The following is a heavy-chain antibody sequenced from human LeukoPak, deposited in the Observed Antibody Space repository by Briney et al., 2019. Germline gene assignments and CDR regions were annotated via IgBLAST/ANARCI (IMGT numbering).Heavy chain of an antibody. CDR1: GFTFSSYA. J-gene: IGHJ4*02. D-gene: IGHD6-19*01. CDR3: VKEGAAAVAGAYYFDY. Sequence: PGGSLRLSCSASGFTFSSYAMHWVRQAPGKGLEYVSAISSNGGSTYYADSVKGRFTISRDNSKNTLYLQMRSLRAEETAVYYCVKEGAAAVAGAYYFDYWGQGTLVTVSS. V-gene: IGHV3-64D*06. CDR2: ISSNGGST.